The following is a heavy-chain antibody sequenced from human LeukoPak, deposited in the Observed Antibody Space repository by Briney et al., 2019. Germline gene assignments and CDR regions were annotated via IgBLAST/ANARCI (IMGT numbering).Heavy chain of an antibody. Sequence: PGRSLRLSCAASGFTFSSYGMHWVRQAPGKGLEWVSSISSSSSYIKYADSVKGRFTISRDNAKNSLYLQMISLRADDTAVYYCATDPTVASSYWGQGTLVTVSS. CDR2: ISSSSSYI. J-gene: IGHJ4*02. D-gene: IGHD4-23*01. CDR1: GFTFSSYG. V-gene: IGHV3-21*01. CDR3: ATDPTVASSY.